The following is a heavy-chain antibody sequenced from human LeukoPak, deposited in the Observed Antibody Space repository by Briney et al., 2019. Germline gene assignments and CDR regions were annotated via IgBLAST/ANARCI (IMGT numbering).Heavy chain of an antibody. V-gene: IGHV3-48*03. D-gene: IGHD3-10*01. CDR1: GFTFSSYE. CDR2: ISSSGRSI. CDR3: AKDRAPYYYGSGSYYRPFDP. Sequence: GGSLRLSCAASGFTFSSYEMNWVRQAPGKGLEWVSYISSSGRSINYADSVRGRFTISRDNGKNTLYLQMNSLRAEDTAVYYCAKDRAPYYYGSGSYYRPFDPWGQGTLVTVSS. J-gene: IGHJ5*02.